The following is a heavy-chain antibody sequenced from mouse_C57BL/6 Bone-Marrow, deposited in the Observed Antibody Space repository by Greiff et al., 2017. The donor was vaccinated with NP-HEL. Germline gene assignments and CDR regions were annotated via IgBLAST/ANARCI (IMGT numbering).Heavy chain of an antibody. CDR1: GYTFTSYG. D-gene: IGHD2-2*01. J-gene: IGHJ3*01. Sequence: VQLQQSGAELARPGASVKLSCKASGYTFTSYGISWVKQRTGQGLEWIGEIYPRSGNTYYNEKFKGKATLTADKSSSTAYMELRSLTSEDSAVYFCARVDLLWLRRFAYWGQGTLVTVSA. CDR2: IYPRSGNT. V-gene: IGHV1-81*01. CDR3: ARVDLLWLRRFAY.